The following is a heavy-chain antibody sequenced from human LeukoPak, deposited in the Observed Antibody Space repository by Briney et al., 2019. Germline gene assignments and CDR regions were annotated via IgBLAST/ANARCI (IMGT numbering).Heavy chain of an antibody. CDR1: GFTFSRYG. J-gene: IGHJ4*02. CDR2: ISYDGTDK. Sequence: GGSLRLSCAASGFTFSRYGMHWVRQAPGKGLEWLAVISYDGTDKYYADSVKGRFTISRENAKNSLYLQMNYLRVGDTAVYYCARGSAYSPDYWGQGTLVTVSS. D-gene: IGHD2-15*01. CDR3: ARGSAYSPDY. V-gene: IGHV3-33*01.